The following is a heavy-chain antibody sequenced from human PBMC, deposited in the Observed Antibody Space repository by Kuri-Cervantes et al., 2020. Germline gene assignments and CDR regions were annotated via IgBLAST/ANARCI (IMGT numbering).Heavy chain of an antibody. D-gene: IGHD5-18*01. V-gene: IGHV3-30-3*02. J-gene: IGHJ4*02. CDR1: GFTFSSYA. Sequence: LSLTCASSGFTFSSYAMHWVRQAPGKGLEWVAVISYDGSNKYYADSVKGRFTISRDNSKNTLYLQMNSLRAEDTAVYYCAKQNRQLWLSYRKERYYFDYWGQGTLVTVSS. CDR2: ISYDGSNK. CDR3: AKQNRQLWLSYRKERYYFDY.